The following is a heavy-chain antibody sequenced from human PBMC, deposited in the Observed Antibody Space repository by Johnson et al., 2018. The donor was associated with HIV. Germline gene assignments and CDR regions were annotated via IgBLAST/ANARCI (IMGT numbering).Heavy chain of an antibody. J-gene: IGHJ3*02. CDR2: ISYDGSNK. Sequence: VQGWEGGGGGGKFGRFMRIFCAASGFTFSSYAMHWVRQAPGKGLEWVAVISYDGSNKYYADSVKGRFTISRDNSKNTLYLQMNSLRAEDTAVYYCAREEGASRRVVVLAYDAFDIWGQGTMVTVSS. CDR3: AREEGASRRVVVLAYDAFDI. CDR1: GFTFSSYA. D-gene: IGHD3-22*01. V-gene: IGHV3-30*04.